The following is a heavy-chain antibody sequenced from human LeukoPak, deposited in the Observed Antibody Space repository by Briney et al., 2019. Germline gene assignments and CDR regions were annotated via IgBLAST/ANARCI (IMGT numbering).Heavy chain of an antibody. CDR2: ISSSSSTI. V-gene: IGHV3-48*01. CDR3: ASRLSVGP. Sequence: GGSLRLSCAASGFTFSSYWMHWVRQAPGKGLEWVSYISSSSSTIYYADSVKGRFTISRDNAKNSLYLQMNSLRAEDTAVCYCASRLSVGPWGQGTLVTVSS. CDR1: GFTFSSYW. J-gene: IGHJ5*02.